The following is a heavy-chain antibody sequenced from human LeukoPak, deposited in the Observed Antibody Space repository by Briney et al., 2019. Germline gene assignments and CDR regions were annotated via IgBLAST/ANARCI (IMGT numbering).Heavy chain of an antibody. Sequence: SETLSLTCTVSGGSISSSSYYWGWIRQPPGKGLEWIGSIYYSGSTYYNPSLKSRVTISVDTSKNQFSLKLSSVTAAGTAVYYCARPKNGLNWFDPWGQGTLVTVSS. V-gene: IGHV4-39*01. CDR3: ARPKNGLNWFDP. J-gene: IGHJ5*02. CDR1: GGSISSSSYY. CDR2: IYYSGST.